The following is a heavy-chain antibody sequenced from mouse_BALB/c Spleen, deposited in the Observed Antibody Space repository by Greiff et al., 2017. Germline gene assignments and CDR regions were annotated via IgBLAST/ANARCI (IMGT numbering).Heavy chain of an antibody. Sequence: EVKLQQSGTVLARPGASVKMSCKASGYTFTSYWMHWVKQRPGQGLEWIGAIYPGNSDTSYNQKFKGKAKLTAVTSTSTAYMELSSLTNEDSAVYYCSSTMITLYYFDYWGQGTTLTVSS. CDR3: SSTMITLYYFDY. J-gene: IGHJ2*01. V-gene: IGHV1-5*01. CDR2: IYPGNSDT. D-gene: IGHD2-4*01. CDR1: GYTFTSYW.